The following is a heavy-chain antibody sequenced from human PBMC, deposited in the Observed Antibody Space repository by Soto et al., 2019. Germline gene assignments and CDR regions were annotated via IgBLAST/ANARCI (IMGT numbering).Heavy chain of an antibody. CDR2: IYYSGST. CDR3: ASIYMAVSAVDKADY. V-gene: IGHV4-39*01. D-gene: IGHD6-19*01. Sequence: SETLCLTCTVSGGSISNSNYYWGWIRQPPGKGLEWIGSIYYSGSTYYNPSLKRRVTLSVDTTKNQFPLKLNPVTAADTSVYYYASIYMAVSAVDKADYWGQGTLVTVSS. J-gene: IGHJ4*02. CDR1: GGSISNSNYY.